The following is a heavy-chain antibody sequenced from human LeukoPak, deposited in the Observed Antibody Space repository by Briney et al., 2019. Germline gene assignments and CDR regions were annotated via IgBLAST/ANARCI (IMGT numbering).Heavy chain of an antibody. V-gene: IGHV3-30*18. Sequence: GGSLRLSCAASGFTFSSYGMHWVRQAPGKGLEWVAVISYDGSNKYYADSVKGRLTISRDNAKNSLYLQMNSLRAEDTAVYYCAKDGGSSGYYNLYYFDYWGQGTLVTVSS. J-gene: IGHJ4*02. CDR3: AKDGGSSGYYNLYYFDY. CDR1: GFTFSSYG. D-gene: IGHD3-22*01. CDR2: ISYDGSNK.